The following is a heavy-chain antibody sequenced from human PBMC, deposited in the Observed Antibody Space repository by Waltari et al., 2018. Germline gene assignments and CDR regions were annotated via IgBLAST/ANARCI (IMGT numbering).Heavy chain of an antibody. V-gene: IGHV1-3*01. CDR3: ARAGWLDY. Sequence: QVQLVQSGPEVKKPWASVRISCKTSGNPFSSYVMPWVRHASGQGLEWMGWINAASTTTKYSQKFQGRVTITSDTSTNTGYLELNSLTPEDTAVYYCARAGWLDYLGQGTLVTVSS. CDR1: GNPFSSYV. CDR2: INAASTTT. J-gene: IGHJ4*02. D-gene: IGHD2-15*01.